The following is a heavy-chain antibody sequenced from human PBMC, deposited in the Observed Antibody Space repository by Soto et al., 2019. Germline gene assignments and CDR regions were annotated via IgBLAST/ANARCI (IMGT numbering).Heavy chain of an antibody. V-gene: IGHV1-3*01. D-gene: IGHD6-19*01. CDR3: ARDLPSIAVAGFDY. J-gene: IGHJ4*02. CDR2: INAGNGNT. CDR1: GYTFTSYA. Sequence: GASVKVSCKDSGYTFTSYAMHWVRQAPGQRLEWMGWINAGNGNTKYSQKFQGRVTITRDTSASTAYMELSSLRSEDTAVYYCARDLPSIAVAGFDYWGQGTLVTVS.